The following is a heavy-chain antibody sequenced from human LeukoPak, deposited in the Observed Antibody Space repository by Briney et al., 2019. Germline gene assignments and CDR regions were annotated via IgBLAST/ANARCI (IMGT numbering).Heavy chain of an antibody. D-gene: IGHD6-6*01. CDR3: ARGHSIASRLAYFDY. CDR1: GGSISSGGYY. V-gene: IGHV4-61*08. CDR2: IYYSGST. J-gene: IGHJ4*02. Sequence: TSETLSLTCTVSGGSISSGGYYWSWIRQPPGKGLEWIGYIYYSGSTNYIPSLLSRVTLSVDTSKNQFSLKLSSVTAADTAVYYCARGHSIASRLAYFDYWGQGTLVTVSS.